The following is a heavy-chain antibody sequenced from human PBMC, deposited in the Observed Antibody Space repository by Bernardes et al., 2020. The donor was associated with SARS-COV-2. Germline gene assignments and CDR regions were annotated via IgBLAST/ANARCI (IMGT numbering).Heavy chain of an antibody. D-gene: IGHD2-2*01. CDR2: TYYRSKWYN. V-gene: IGHV6-1*01. Sequence: SQTLSLTCVISGDSVSSNSAAWNWIRQSPSRGLEWLGRTYYRSKWYNDYAVSVKSRITINPDTSKNQFSLQLNSVTPEDTAVYYCAREDIVVVPAAPYYYYGMDVWGQGTTVTVSS. CDR1: GDSVSSNSAA. J-gene: IGHJ6*02. CDR3: AREDIVVVPAAPYYYYGMDV.